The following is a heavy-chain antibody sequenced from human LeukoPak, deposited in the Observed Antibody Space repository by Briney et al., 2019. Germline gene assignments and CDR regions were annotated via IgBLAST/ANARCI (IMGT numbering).Heavy chain of an antibody. Sequence: PGGSLRLSCAASGFTVSSNYMSWVRQAPGKGLEWVSVIYSGGSTYYADSVKGRFTISRDNSKNTLYLQMNSLRAEDTAVYYCAKVPLGYCSGTSCSIDYWGQGTLVTVSS. D-gene: IGHD2-2*01. CDR1: GFTVSSNY. CDR2: IYSGGST. V-gene: IGHV3-53*01. CDR3: AKVPLGYCSGTSCSIDY. J-gene: IGHJ4*02.